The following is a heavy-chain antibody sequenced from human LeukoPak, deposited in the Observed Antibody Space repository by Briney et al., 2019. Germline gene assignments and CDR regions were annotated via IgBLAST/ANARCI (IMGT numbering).Heavy chain of an antibody. J-gene: IGHJ5*02. CDR2: ISGSGGST. Sequence: GGSLRLSCAASGFTFSSYAMSWVRQAPGKRLEWVSAISGSGGSTYYADSVKGRFTISRDNSKNTLYLQMNSLRAEDTAVYYCAKDSLYYDFSPNWFDPWGQGTLVTVSS. CDR3: AKDSLYYDFSPNWFDP. CDR1: GFTFSSYA. D-gene: IGHD3-3*01. V-gene: IGHV3-23*01.